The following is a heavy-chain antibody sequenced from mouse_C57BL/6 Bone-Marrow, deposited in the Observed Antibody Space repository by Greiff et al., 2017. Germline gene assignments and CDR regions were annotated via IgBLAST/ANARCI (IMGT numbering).Heavy chain of an antibody. J-gene: IGHJ3*01. CDR1: GYAFSSSW. CDR3: APYYYGSTWFAY. CDR2: IYPGDGDT. D-gene: IGHD1-1*01. Sequence: QVQLQQSGPELVKPGASVKISCKASGYAFSSSWMNWVKQRPGKGLEWIGRIYPGDGDTNYNGKFKGKATLTADKSSSTAYMQLSSLTSEDSAVYFCAPYYYGSTWFAYWGQGTLVTVSA. V-gene: IGHV1-82*01.